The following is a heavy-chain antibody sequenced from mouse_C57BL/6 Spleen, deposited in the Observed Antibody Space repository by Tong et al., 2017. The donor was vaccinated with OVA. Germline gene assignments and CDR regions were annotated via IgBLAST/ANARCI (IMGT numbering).Heavy chain of an antibody. J-gene: IGHJ2*01. D-gene: IGHD4-1*01. CDR2: INSNGGST. CDR3: ARTGTNYFDY. V-gene: IGHV5-6-3*01. Sequence: EVQLVESGGGLVQPGGSLKLSCAASGFTFSSYGMSWVRQTPDKRLELVATINSNGGSTYYPDSVKGRFTISRDNAKNTLYLQMSSLKSEDTAMYYCARTGTNYFDYWGQGTTLTVSS. CDR1: GFTFSSYG.